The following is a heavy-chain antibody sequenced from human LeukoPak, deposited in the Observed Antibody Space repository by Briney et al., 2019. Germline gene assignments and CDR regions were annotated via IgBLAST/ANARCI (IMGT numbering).Heavy chain of an antibody. CDR2: ISGSGGST. CDR1: GFTFSSYA. Sequence: GGSLRLSCTASGFTFSSYAMSWVRQAPGKGLEWVSGISGSGGSTYYADSVKGRFTISRDNSKNTLYLQMNSLRAEDTAVYYCAKTPTYGSGSPFDYWGQGTLVTVSS. CDR3: AKTPTYGSGSPFDY. D-gene: IGHD3-10*01. J-gene: IGHJ4*02. V-gene: IGHV3-23*01.